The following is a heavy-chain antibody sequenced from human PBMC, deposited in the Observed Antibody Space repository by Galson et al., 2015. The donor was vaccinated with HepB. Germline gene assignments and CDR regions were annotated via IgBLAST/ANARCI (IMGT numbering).Heavy chain of an antibody. CDR1: GFTFSSYS. J-gene: IGHJ6*03. V-gene: IGHV3-48*01. Sequence: SLRLSCAASGFTFSSYSMNWVRQAPGKGLEWVSYISSSSSTIYYADSVKGRFTISRDNAKNSLYLQMNSLRAEDTAVYYCASLPGSYQLLYYYYMDVWGKGTTVTVSS. D-gene: IGHD2-2*01. CDR2: ISSSSSTI. CDR3: ASLPGSYQLLYYYYMDV.